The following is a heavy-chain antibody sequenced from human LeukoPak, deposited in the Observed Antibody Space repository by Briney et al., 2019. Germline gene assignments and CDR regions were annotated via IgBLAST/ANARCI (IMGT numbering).Heavy chain of an antibody. V-gene: IGHV3-21*04. CDR2: ISISSSSM. Sequence: GGSLRLSCAASGFTFSSYSMIWVRQAPGKGLEWVSYISISSSSMYYADSMKGRFTISRDNSKNTLYLQMNSLRAEDTAVYYCAKDLGGGSYEKWGQGTLVTVSS. J-gene: IGHJ4*02. D-gene: IGHD1-26*01. CDR3: AKDLGGGSYEK. CDR1: GFTFSSYS.